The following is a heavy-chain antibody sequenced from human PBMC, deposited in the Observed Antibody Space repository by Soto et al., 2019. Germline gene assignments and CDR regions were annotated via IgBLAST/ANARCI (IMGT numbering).Heavy chain of an antibody. CDR1: GYSISSGYY. V-gene: IGHV4-38-2*01. CDR2: IYHSGST. D-gene: IGHD4-4*01. J-gene: IGHJ4*02. Sequence: SETLSLTCAVSGYSISSGYYWGWIRQPPGKGLEWIGSIYHSGSTYYNPSLKSRVTISVDTSKNQFSLKLSSVTAADTAVYYCARGLEDYSSPTVVGYWGQGTLVTVSS. CDR3: ARGLEDYSSPTVVGY.